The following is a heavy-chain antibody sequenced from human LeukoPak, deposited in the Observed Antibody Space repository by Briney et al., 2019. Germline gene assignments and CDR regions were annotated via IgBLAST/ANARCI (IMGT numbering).Heavy chain of an antibody. J-gene: IGHJ3*02. CDR2: IISIFGTA. CDR3: ARVGDSYYDSSGYPNAFDI. CDR1: GGTFSSYA. Sequence: ASVKVSCKASGGTFSSYAISWVRQAPGQGLEWMGRIISIFGTASYAQKFQGRVTITTDESTSTAYMELSSLRSEDTAVYYCARVGDSYYDSSGYPNAFDIWGQGTMVTVSS. D-gene: IGHD3-22*01. V-gene: IGHV1-69*05.